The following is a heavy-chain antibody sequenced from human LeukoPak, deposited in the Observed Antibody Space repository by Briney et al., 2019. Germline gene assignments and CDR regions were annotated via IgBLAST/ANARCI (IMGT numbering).Heavy chain of an antibody. Sequence: GASVKVSCKASGYTFTGYYMHWVRQAPGQGLEWMGLINPNSGGTDFAQKFQARVTMTRDTSISTAYMELSSLRSDDTAVYYCARSFYDNSDYFYFDYWGQGTPVTVSS. J-gene: IGHJ4*02. CDR2: INPNSGGT. CDR1: GYTFTGYY. CDR3: ARSFYDNSDYFYFDY. D-gene: IGHD3-22*01. V-gene: IGHV1-2*02.